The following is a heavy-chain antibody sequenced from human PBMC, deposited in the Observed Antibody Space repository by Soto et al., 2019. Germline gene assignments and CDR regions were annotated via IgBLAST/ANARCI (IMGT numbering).Heavy chain of an antibody. Sequence: SETLSLTCAVYGGSFSGYYWSWIRQPPGKGLEWIGEINHSGSTNYNPSLKSRVTISVDTSKNQFSLKLSSVTAADTAVYYCARVWQLAFLNWFEPWGQGTLVTVSS. V-gene: IGHV4-34*01. CDR2: INHSGST. CDR3: ARVWQLAFLNWFEP. CDR1: GGSFSGYY. J-gene: IGHJ5*02. D-gene: IGHD6-13*01.